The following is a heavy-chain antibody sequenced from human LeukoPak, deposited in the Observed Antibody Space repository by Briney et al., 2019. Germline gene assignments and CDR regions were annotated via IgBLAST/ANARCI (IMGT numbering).Heavy chain of an antibody. J-gene: IGHJ3*02. CDR3: ATDRLLYPPTGAFDI. CDR1: GYTLTELS. Sequence: ALVKVSCKVSGYTLTELSMHWVRQAPGKGLEWMGGFDPEDGETIYAQKFQGRVTMTEDTSTDTAYMELSSLRSEDTAVYYCATDRLLYPPTGAFDIWGQGTMVTVSS. V-gene: IGHV1-24*01. CDR2: FDPEDGET. D-gene: IGHD2-2*02.